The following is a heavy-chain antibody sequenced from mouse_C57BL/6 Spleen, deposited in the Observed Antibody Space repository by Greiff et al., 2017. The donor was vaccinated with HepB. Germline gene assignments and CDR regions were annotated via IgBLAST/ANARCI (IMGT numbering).Heavy chain of an antibody. CDR2: IYPGDGDT. D-gene: IGHD1-1*02. V-gene: IGHV1-82*01. Sequence: QVQLQQSGPELVKPGASVKISCKASGYAFSSSWMNWVKQRPGKGLEWIGRIYPGDGDTNYNGKFKGKATLTADKSSSTAYMQLSSLTSEDSAVYFCAREELWQRSHSFDYWGQGTTLTVSS. CDR3: AREELWQRSHSFDY. CDR1: GYAFSSSW. J-gene: IGHJ2*01.